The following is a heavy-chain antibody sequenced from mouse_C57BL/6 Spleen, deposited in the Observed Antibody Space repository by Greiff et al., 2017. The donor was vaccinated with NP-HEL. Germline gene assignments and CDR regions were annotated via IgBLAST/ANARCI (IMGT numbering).Heavy chain of an antibody. Sequence: QVQLQQPGAELVRPGSSVKLSCKASGYTFTSYWMDWVKQRPGQGLEWIGNIYPSDSETHYNQKFKDKATLTVDKSSSTAYMQLSSLTSEDSAVYYCARRGLLNYFDYWGQGTTLTVSS. CDR3: ARRGLLNYFDY. J-gene: IGHJ2*01. D-gene: IGHD2-3*01. CDR1: GYTFTSYW. V-gene: IGHV1-61*01. CDR2: IYPSDSET.